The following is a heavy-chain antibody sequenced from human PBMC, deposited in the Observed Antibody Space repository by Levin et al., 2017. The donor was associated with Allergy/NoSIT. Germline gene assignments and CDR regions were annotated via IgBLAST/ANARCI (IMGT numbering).Heavy chain of an antibody. CDR2: ISYDGSNK. J-gene: IGHJ3*02. CDR1: GFTVSSYA. Sequence: GGSLRLSCAASGFTVSSYAMHWVRQAPGKGLEWVAVISYDGSNKYYADSVKGRFTISRDNSKNTLYLQMNSLRAEDTAVYYCARDPYNWNDGGGAFDIWGEGTMVTVSS. CDR3: ARDPYNWNDGGGAFDI. V-gene: IGHV3-30-3*01. D-gene: IGHD1-20*01.